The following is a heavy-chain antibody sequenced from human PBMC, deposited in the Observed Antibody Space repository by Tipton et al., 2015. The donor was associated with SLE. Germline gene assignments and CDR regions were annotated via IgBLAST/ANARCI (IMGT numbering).Heavy chain of an antibody. CDR1: GGPISSSSYY. CDR2: FYYSGST. CDR3: ALRGGGSSSDY. J-gene: IGHJ4*02. Sequence: TLSLTCTVSGGPISSSSYYWGWIRQPPGKGLEWIGRFYYSGSTYYNPSLKSRVTISVDTSKNQFSLILNSVNAADTAVYYCALRGGGSSSDYWGQGTLVSVSS. D-gene: IGHD2-15*01. V-gene: IGHV4-39*07.